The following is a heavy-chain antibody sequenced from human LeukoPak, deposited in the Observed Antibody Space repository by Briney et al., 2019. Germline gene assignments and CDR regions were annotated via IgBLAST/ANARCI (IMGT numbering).Heavy chain of an antibody. D-gene: IGHD3-10*01. Sequence: PGGSLRLSCAASGFTFSSYSMHWVRQAPGKGLEWVSSISSSSSYIYYGDSMKGRFTISRDNAKNSLYLQMNSLRADDTAVYYCARGYGSGTSYGWGQGTLVTVSS. CDR1: GFTFSSYS. J-gene: IGHJ4*02. CDR2: ISSSSSYI. CDR3: ARGYGSGTSYG. V-gene: IGHV3-21*01.